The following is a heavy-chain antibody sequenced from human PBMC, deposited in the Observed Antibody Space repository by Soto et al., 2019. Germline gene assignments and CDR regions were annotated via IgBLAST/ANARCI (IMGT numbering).Heavy chain of an antibody. V-gene: IGHV3-21*06. CDR1: VFTFTSFS. CDR3: ARESEDLTSNFDY. Sequence: LRLACAASVFTFTSFSMTCVRQAPKKGLEWFSTISSTNKYIYYGDTMKGRITISRDNAKNSLYLEMNSLRAEDTAVYYCARESEDLTSNFDYWGQGTLVTVSS. CDR2: ISSTNKYI. J-gene: IGHJ4*02.